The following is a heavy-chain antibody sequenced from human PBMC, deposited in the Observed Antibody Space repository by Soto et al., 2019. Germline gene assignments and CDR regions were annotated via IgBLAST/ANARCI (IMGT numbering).Heavy chain of an antibody. D-gene: IGHD3-22*01. V-gene: IGHV3-23*01. CDR2: ISGSGGST. J-gene: IGHJ4*02. Sequence: GGSLRLSCAASGVTLSSYAMSWVRQAPGKGLEWVSAISGSGGSTYYADSVKGRFTISRDDSKSTVYLQMNSLKTEDTAVYHCTTDQPYYYDGSAYDHWGQGTLVPVSS. CDR3: TTDQPYYYDGSAYDH. CDR1: GVTLSSYA.